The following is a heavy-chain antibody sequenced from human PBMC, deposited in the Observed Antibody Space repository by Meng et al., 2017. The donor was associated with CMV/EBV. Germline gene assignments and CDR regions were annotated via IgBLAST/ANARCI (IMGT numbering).Heavy chain of an antibody. CDR1: GFTFSSYG. CDR3: AKDHVVVIALPPNWFDP. Sequence: GESLKISCAASGFTFSSYGMHWVRQALGKGLEWVAFIRYDGSNKYYADSVKGRFTISRDNSKNTLYLQMNSLRAEDTAVYYCAKDHVVVIALPPNWFDPWGQGTLVTVSS. J-gene: IGHJ5*02. CDR2: IRYDGSNK. D-gene: IGHD2-21*01. V-gene: IGHV3-30*02.